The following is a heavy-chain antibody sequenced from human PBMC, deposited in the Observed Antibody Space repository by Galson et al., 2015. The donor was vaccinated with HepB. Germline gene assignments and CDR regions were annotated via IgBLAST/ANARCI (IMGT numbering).Heavy chain of an antibody. CDR1: GGTFSSYA. V-gene: IGHV1-69*13. D-gene: IGHD2-2*01. J-gene: IGHJ6*02. CDR3: ARVMRPSSTAYGMDV. Sequence: SVKVSCKASGGTFSSYAISWVRQAPGQGLEWMGGIIPIFGTANYAQKFQGRVTITANESTSTACMELRSLRSDDTAVYYCARVMRPSSTAYGMDVWGQGTTATVSS. CDR2: IIPIFGTA.